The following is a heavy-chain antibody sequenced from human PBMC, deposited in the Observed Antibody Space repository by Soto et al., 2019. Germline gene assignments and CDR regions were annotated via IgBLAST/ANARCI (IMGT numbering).Heavy chain of an antibody. CDR1: GYTFTSYA. D-gene: IGHD6-13*01. CDR2: INAGNGNT. V-gene: IGHV1-3*01. Sequence: GASVKVSCKASGYTFTSYAMHWVRQAPGQRLEWMGWINAGNGNTNYSQKFQDRVTITTDKSTTTASMELSSLRSEDTAVYYCASRSSSHMTHSAFEIWGQGTMVTVSS. J-gene: IGHJ3*02. CDR3: ASRSSSHMTHSAFEI.